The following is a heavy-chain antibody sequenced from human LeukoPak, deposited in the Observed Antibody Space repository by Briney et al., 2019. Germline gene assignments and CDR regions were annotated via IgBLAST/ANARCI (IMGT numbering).Heavy chain of an antibody. D-gene: IGHD3-9*01. CDR3: ARGGYDILTGYPSGFDC. Sequence: SETLSLTCAVYGGSFSGYYWSWIRQPPGKGLEWIGEINHSGSTNYNPSLKSRVTISVDTSKNQFSLKLSSVTAADTAVYYCARGGYDILTGYPSGFDCWGQGTLVTVSS. CDR2: INHSGST. J-gene: IGHJ4*02. CDR1: GGSFSGYY. V-gene: IGHV4-34*01.